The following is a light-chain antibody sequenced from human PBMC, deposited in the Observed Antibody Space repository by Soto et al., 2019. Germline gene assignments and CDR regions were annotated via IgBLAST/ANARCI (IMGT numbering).Light chain of an antibody. J-gene: IGLJ2*01. CDR1: GSNIGAGYE. V-gene: IGLV1-40*03. Sequence: QSVLTQPPSVSAAPGQKVTISCIGSGSNIGAGYEVHWYQQLPGVAPKLLIFDTINRPSGVPGRFSGSKSGASASLAITGLLPEDEADFFCQSFDTNLNAVLFGGGTKLTVL. CDR3: QSFDTNLNAVL. CDR2: DTI.